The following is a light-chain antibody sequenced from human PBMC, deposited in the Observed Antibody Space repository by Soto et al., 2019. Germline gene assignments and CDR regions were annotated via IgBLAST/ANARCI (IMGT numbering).Light chain of an antibody. CDR1: QDISNY. J-gene: IGKJ4*01. V-gene: IGKV1-33*01. Sequence: DIQMTQSPSSLSASVGDRVTITCQASQDISNYLNWYQQKPGKAPKLLIYDASNLETGVPSRFSGSGSGTDFTFTISSLQPEDIATHYCQQYDDLPLTFGGGTKVEFK. CDR2: DAS. CDR3: QQYDDLPLT.